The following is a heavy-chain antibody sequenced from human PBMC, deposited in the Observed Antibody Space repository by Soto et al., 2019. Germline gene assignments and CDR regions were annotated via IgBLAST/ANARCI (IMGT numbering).Heavy chain of an antibody. CDR2: INSNSSYM. J-gene: IGHJ4*02. CDR3: ASHYDFWSGTDY. CDR1: EFTFSDFS. V-gene: IGHV3-21*01. Sequence: PGGSLRLSCAASEFTFSDFSMNWVRQAPGRGLEWVSSINSNSSYMDYADSVRGRFTISRDNAKNSLYLQMNNLRAEDTAVYYCASHYDFWSGTDYWGQGTLVTVSS. D-gene: IGHD3-3*01.